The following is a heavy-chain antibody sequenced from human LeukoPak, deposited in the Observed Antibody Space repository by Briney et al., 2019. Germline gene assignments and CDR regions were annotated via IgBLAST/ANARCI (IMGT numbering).Heavy chain of an antibody. CDR2: IYYSGST. CDR3: ARGGYYDSSGSPLNWFDP. CDR1: GGSISSSSYY. J-gene: IGHJ5*02. V-gene: IGHV4-39*07. Sequence: SEILSLTCTVSGGSISSSSYYWGWIRQPPGKGLEWIGSIYYSGSTYYNPSLKSRVTISVDTSKNQFSLKLSSVTAADTAVYYCARGGYYDSSGSPLNWFDPWGQGTLVTVSS. D-gene: IGHD3-22*01.